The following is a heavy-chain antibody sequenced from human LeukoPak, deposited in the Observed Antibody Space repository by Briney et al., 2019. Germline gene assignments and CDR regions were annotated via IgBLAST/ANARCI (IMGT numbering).Heavy chain of an antibody. CDR1: GFTFSSYG. J-gene: IGHJ6*03. CDR2: IWYDGSNK. V-gene: IGHV3-33*06. CDR3: AKTFVGEEYYYMDV. D-gene: IGHD3-16*01. Sequence: GRSLRLTCAASGFTFSSYGMHWVRQAPGKGLEWVAVIWYDGSNKYYADSVKGRFTISRDNSKNTLYLQMNSLRAEDTAVYYCAKTFVGEEYYYMDVWGKGTTVTVSS.